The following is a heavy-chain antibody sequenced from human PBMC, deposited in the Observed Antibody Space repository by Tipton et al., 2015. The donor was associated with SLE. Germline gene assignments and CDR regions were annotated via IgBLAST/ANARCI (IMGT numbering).Heavy chain of an antibody. V-gene: IGHV4-59*01. J-gene: IGHJ4*02. D-gene: IGHD5-12*01. CDR3: ARRFTRYSGYDYFDY. CDR1: GGSISSYY. CDR2: IYYSGST. Sequence: TLSLTCTVSGGSISSYYWSWIRQPPGKGLEWIGHIYYSGSTNYNPSLKSRVTISVDTSKNQFSLKLSSVTAADTAVYYCARRFTRYSGYDYFDYWGQGTLVAVSS.